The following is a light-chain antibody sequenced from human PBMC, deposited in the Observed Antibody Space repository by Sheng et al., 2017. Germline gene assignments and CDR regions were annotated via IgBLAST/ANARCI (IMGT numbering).Light chain of an antibody. CDR1: SSDIGSNY. Sequence: QSVLTQPPSVSAAPGQKVTISCSGSSSDIGSNYVSWYQQLPGTAPKLLIYENNKRPSGIPDRFSGSKSGTSATLGITGLQTGDEADYYCGTWDSSLSAMVFGGGTKLTVL. V-gene: IGLV1-51*02. CDR2: ENN. CDR3: GTWDSSLSAMV. J-gene: IGLJ2*01.